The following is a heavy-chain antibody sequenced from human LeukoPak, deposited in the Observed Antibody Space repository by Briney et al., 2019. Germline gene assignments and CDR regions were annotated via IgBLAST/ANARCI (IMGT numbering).Heavy chain of an antibody. V-gene: IGHV3-48*03. Sequence: GGSLRLSCAASGFTFSTYWMNWVRQAPGKGLEWVSYISSSGSTIYYADSVRGRFTISRDNAKNSLYLQMNSLRAEDTAVYYCAELGITMIGGVWGKGTTVTISS. D-gene: IGHD3-10*02. CDR2: ISSSGSTI. CDR1: GFTFSTYW. J-gene: IGHJ6*04. CDR3: AELGITMIGGV.